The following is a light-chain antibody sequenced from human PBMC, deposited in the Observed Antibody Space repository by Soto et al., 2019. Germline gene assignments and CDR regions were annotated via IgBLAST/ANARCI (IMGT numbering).Light chain of an antibody. CDR1: SSDVGSYNY. CDR2: DVS. Sequence: QSALTQPASVSGSPGQSITISCTGTSSDVGSYNYVSWYQQYPHKAPKLMIYDVSHRPSGVSNRFSGSKSGNTASLTISGLQAEDEADYYCRSYTSSSMGVVFGGGTQLTVL. J-gene: IGLJ2*01. V-gene: IGLV2-14*01. CDR3: RSYTSSSMGVV.